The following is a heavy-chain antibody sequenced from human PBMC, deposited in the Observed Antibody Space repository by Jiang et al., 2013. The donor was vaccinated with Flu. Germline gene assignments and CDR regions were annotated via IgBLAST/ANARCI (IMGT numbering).Heavy chain of an antibody. CDR2: IYHSGNT. V-gene: IGHV4-4*02. D-gene: IGHD6-19*01. Sequence: PGLVKPSGTLSLTCAVSGGSISSSNWWSWVRQPPGKGLEWIGEIYHSGNTNYSPSLKSRVTISVDKSKNQFSLKLTSVTAADTAVYYCARDSVAQHYYGMDVWGQGTTVTVSS. CDR1: GGSISSSNW. J-gene: IGHJ6*02. CDR3: ARDSVAQHYYGMDV.